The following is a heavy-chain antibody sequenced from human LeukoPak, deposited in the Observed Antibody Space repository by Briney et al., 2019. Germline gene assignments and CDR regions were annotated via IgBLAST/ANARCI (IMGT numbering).Heavy chain of an antibody. CDR1: GGSFSGYY. D-gene: IGHD1-26*01. J-gene: IGHJ4*02. CDR3: AKDRSPLGESLYY. CDR2: INHSGST. V-gene: IGHV4-34*01. Sequence: SETLSLTCAVYGGSFSGYYWSWIRQPPGKGLEWIGEINHSGSTNYNPSLKSRVTISVDTSKNQFSLKLSSVTAADTAVYYCAKDRSPLGESLYYWGQGTLVTVSS.